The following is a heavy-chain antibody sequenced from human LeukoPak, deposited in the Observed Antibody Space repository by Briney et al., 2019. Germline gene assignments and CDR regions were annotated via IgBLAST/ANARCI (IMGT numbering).Heavy chain of an antibody. CDR1: GGTFSSYA. J-gene: IGHJ4*02. Sequence: SVKVSCKASGGTFSSYAISWVRQAPGQGLEWMGRIIPILGIANYAQKFQGRVTITADKSTSTAYMELSSLRSEDTAVYYCARSIIAAAGTGYFDYWAREPWSPSPQ. CDR2: IIPILGIA. CDR3: ARSIIAAAGTGYFDY. V-gene: IGHV1-69*04. D-gene: IGHD6-13*01.